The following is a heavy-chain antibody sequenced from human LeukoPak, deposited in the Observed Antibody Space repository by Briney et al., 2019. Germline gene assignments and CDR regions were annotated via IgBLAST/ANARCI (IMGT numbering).Heavy chain of an antibody. D-gene: IGHD6-19*01. V-gene: IGHV3-23*01. J-gene: IGHJ2*01. Sequence: GGSLRLSCVGSGFSFSGYWMSWVRQAPGKGLEWVSGISGSGGRTYYADSVKGRFTVSRDNSKNTLYLYMNSLRAEDTAVYYCAKDLSSGWYWYFDLWGRGTLVTVSS. CDR3: AKDLSSGWYWYFDL. CDR1: GFSFSGYW. CDR2: ISGSGGRT.